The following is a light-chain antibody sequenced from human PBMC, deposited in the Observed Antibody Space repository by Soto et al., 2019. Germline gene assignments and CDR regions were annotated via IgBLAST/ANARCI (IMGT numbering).Light chain of an antibody. CDR1: QRVSSSY. V-gene: IGKV3-20*01. CDR3: QQYGSSPQT. J-gene: IGKJ1*01. CDR2: GAS. Sequence: EIVLTQSPGTLSLSPGERATLSCRASQRVSSSYLAWYQQKSGQAPRLLIYGASSRATGIPDRFSGSGSGTDFTLTISRLEPEDFAVYYCQQYGSSPQTFGHGTKVEIK.